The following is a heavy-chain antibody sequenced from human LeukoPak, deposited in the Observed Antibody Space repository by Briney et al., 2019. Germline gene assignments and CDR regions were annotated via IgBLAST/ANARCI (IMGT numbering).Heavy chain of an antibody. V-gene: IGHV4-59*01. CDR2: IYYSGST. D-gene: IGHD2-15*01. CDR3: ARDGIYCSGGSCHNWFDP. Sequence: KPSETLSLTCTVSGGSISSYYWSWIRQPPGKGLEWIGYIYYSGSTNYNPSLKSRVTISVDTSKNQFSLKLSSVTAADTAVYYCARDGIYCSGGSCHNWFDPWGQGTLVTVSS. J-gene: IGHJ5*02. CDR1: GGSISSYY.